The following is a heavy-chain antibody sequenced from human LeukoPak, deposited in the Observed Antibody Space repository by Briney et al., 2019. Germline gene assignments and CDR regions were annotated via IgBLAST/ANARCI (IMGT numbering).Heavy chain of an antibody. CDR2: IYYSGTT. V-gene: IGHV4-39*01. CDR3: ARVVVPAAMGHGLDY. D-gene: IGHD2-2*01. J-gene: IGHJ4*02. CDR1: GGSISSTSYY. Sequence: SETLSLTCIVSGGSISSTSYYWGWIRQPPGKGLEWIGTIYYSGTTYYNPSLKSRVTISVDTSKNQFSLKLSSVTAADTAVYYCARVVVPAAMGHGLDYWGQGTMVTVSS.